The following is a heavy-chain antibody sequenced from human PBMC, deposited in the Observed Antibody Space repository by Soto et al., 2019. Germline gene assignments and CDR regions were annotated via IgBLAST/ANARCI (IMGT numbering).Heavy chain of an antibody. CDR1: GFTVSSNY. CDR3: ARITHRITMIVVGGAFDI. CDR2: IYSGGST. J-gene: IGHJ3*02. Sequence: EVQLVETGGGLIQPGGSLRLSCAASGFTVSSNYMSWVRQAPGKGLEWVSVIYSGGSTYYADSVKGRFTISRDNSKNTLYLQMNSLRAEDTAVYYCARITHRITMIVVGGAFDIWGQGTMVTVSS. V-gene: IGHV3-53*02. D-gene: IGHD3-22*01.